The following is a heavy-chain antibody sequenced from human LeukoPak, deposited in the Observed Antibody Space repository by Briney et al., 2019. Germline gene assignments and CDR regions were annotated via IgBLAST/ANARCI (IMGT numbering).Heavy chain of an antibody. CDR1: GFTVSSNY. J-gene: IGHJ3*02. CDR2: IYSGGST. CDR3: AKSCTGVRYFDWLSHSDAFDI. V-gene: IGHV3-53*05. D-gene: IGHD3-9*01. Sequence: GGSLRLSCAASGFTVSSNYMSWVRQAPGKGLEWVSVIYSGGSTYYADSVKGRFTISRDNSKNTLYLQMNSLRAEDTAVYYCAKSCTGVRYFDWLSHSDAFDIWGQGTMVTVSS.